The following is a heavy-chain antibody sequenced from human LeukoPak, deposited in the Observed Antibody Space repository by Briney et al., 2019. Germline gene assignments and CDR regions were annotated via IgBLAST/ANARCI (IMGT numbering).Heavy chain of an antibody. CDR3: ARHASWYYSALGTSYSWFDP. CDR2: ILITGTT. Sequence: SETLSLTCNVSGGSVTSSYWSWIRQTPGKGPEWIGYILITGTTNYNPSLQGRVTISVDASKNLFSLQLRSVTAADTAVYYCARHASWYYSALGTSYSWFDPWGQGIQVTVST. J-gene: IGHJ5*02. CDR1: GGSVTSSY. D-gene: IGHD3-10*01. V-gene: IGHV4-4*09.